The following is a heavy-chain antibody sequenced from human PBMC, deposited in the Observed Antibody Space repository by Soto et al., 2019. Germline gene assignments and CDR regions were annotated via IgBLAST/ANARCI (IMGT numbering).Heavy chain of an antibody. CDR2: NSYDGSNK. CDR3: AKVAMIVVVIGDFDY. Sequence: QVQLVESGGGVVQPGRSLRLSFAASGFTFSSYGMHWVRQAPGKGLDGVAVNSYDGSNKNNADSVKGRFTISRDNSKNTLYLQMNSLRAEDTAVYDCAKVAMIVVVIGDFDYWGQGTLVTVSS. J-gene: IGHJ4*02. V-gene: IGHV3-30*18. D-gene: IGHD3-22*01. CDR1: GFTFSSYG.